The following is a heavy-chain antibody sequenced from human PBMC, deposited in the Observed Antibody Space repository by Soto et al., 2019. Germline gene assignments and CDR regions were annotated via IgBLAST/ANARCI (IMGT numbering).Heavy chain of an antibody. CDR3: ASHYEMWSGYLSPVDY. Sequence: QVQLVESGGDWVKRGGSLRLSCAASGYTFSDYYMSWIRQAPGKGLEWISYIDTSSTKFYYADSVKGRFNSSMDNDKNSLYLEINSLRDEDTAVYYCASHYEMWSGYLSPVDYWGQGTLVTDSS. CDR1: GYTFSDYY. CDR2: IDTSSTKF. V-gene: IGHV3-11*01. J-gene: IGHJ4*02. D-gene: IGHD3-3*01.